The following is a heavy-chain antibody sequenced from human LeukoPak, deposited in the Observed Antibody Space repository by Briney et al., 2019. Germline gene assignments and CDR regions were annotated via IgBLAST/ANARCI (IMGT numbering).Heavy chain of an antibody. CDR2: ISWNSGSI. Sequence: PGRSLRLSCAASGFTFDDYAMHWVRQAPGKGLEWVSGISWNSGSIGYADSVKGRFTISRDNAKNSLYLQMNSLRAEDTALYYCAKVGHDSSGYYPWYFDYWGQGTPVTVSS. D-gene: IGHD3-22*01. CDR3: AKVGHDSSGYYPWYFDY. CDR1: GFTFDDYA. V-gene: IGHV3-9*01. J-gene: IGHJ4*02.